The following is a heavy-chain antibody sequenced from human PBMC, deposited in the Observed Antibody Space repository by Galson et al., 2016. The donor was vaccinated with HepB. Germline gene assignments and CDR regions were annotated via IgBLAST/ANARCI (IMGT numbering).Heavy chain of an antibody. D-gene: IGHD3-3*01. V-gene: IGHV4-38-2*02. J-gene: IGHJ4*02. CDR3: AREGFWHGAGREVFDY. CDR2: IYHSGET. Sequence: SETLSLTCSVSGYSITGGYYWGWIRQPPGQGLQWIGGIYHSGETYYNPSLKSRISISVDTSKNQFSLRLRSVTAADTAVYYCAREGFWHGAGREVFDYWGQGALVAVSS. CDR1: GYSITGGYY.